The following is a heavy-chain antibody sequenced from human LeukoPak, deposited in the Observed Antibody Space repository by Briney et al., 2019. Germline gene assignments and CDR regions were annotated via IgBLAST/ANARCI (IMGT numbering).Heavy chain of an antibody. CDR3: TTAQWLGAH. CDR2: IKSKTDGGTT. V-gene: IGHV3-15*01. D-gene: IGHD6-19*01. CDR1: GFTLTNAW. J-gene: IGHJ4*02. Sequence: PGGSLRLSCADSGFTLTNAWMHWVRQAPGKGLEWVGRIKSKTDGGTTDCAAPVKGRFAISRDDSNNTLSLQMNSLKTEDTAVYYCTTAQWLGAHWGQGTLVTVSS.